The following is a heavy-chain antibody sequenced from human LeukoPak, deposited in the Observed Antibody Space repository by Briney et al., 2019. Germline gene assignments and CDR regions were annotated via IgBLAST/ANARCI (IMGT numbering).Heavy chain of an antibody. CDR2: IYPGGSDT. CDR3: AVYYDFWSGYRFFDY. D-gene: IGHD3-3*01. V-gene: IGHV5-51*01. J-gene: IGHJ4*02. CDR1: GYSFTSYW. Sequence: KHGESLKISCKGSGYSFTSYWIGWVRQMPGKGLEWMGIIYPGGSDTRYSPSFQGQVTISADKSISTAYLQWSSLKASDTAMYYCAVYYDFWSGYRFFDYWGQGTLVTVSS.